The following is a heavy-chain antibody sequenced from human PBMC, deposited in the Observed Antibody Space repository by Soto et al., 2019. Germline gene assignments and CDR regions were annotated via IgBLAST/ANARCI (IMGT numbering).Heavy chain of an antibody. Sequence: EVQLVQSGAEVKKPGESLKISCKGSGYSFTSYWIGWVRQMPGKGLEWMGIIYPGDSDTRYSPSFQGQVTISADKSIXTXYXXWSSLKASDTAMYYCARRGMIAAAGGHYYYYGMDVWGQGTTVTVSS. CDR2: IYPGDSDT. J-gene: IGHJ6*02. V-gene: IGHV5-51*01. CDR1: GYSFTSYW. D-gene: IGHD6-13*01. CDR3: ARRGMIAAAGGHYYYYGMDV.